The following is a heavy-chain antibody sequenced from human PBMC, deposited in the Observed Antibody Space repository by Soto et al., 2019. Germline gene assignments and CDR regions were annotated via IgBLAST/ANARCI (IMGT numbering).Heavy chain of an antibody. CDR3: ARYSGNYPDAFDL. Sequence: QAQLVQSGAEVKKPGASVKVSCKASGYTFTSYTMHWVRQAPGQSLEWMGWIRGGDGKTKYAQRFQGRVTITRDTSASTSNMELTSLRSEDAAMYYCARYSGNYPDAFDLWGQGTMVTVSS. D-gene: IGHD1-26*01. J-gene: IGHJ3*01. CDR2: IRGGDGKT. V-gene: IGHV1-3*01. CDR1: GYTFTSYT.